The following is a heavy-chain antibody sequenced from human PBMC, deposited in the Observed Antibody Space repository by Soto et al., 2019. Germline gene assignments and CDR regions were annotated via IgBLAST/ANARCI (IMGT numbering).Heavy chain of an antibody. CDR1: GATFSSYA. CDR3: ARDKGAYYSHLVY. CDR2: IIPFFGTP. J-gene: IGHJ4*02. Sequence: QVLLVQSGAEVKKPGSSVKVSCKLSGATFSSYAMSWVRQAPGQGLEWIGGIIPFFGTPNYEQKFQGRVTITADTSTATSYMGLSSLRSYDTAVYYCARDKGAYYSHLVYWGQGTLVTVSS. D-gene: IGHD3-22*01. V-gene: IGHV1-69*06.